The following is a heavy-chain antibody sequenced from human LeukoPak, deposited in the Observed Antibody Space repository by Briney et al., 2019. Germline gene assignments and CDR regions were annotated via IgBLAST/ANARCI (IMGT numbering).Heavy chain of an antibody. CDR1: GFTFISYA. Sequence: GGSLRLSCAASGFTFISYAMSWVRQAPGKGLEWVSSISGGSSYIYYADSVKGRFTISRDNAKNSLYLQMNSLRAEDTAVYYCARDTVFWSGLPGYWGQGTQVTVSS. V-gene: IGHV3-21*01. CDR2: ISGGSSYI. D-gene: IGHD3-3*01. CDR3: ARDTVFWSGLPGY. J-gene: IGHJ4*02.